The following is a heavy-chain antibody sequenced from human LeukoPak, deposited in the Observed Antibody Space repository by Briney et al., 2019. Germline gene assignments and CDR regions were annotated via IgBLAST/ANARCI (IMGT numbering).Heavy chain of an antibody. CDR3: ARVIAAAGRGNWFDP. CDR1: GYSFTSYW. CDR2: IYPGDSDT. D-gene: IGHD6-13*01. V-gene: IGHV5-51*01. Sequence: GESRKISCKGSGYSFTSYWIGWVRQMPGKGLEWMGIIYPGDSDTRYSPSFQGQVTISADKSISTAYLQWSSLKASDTAMYYCARVIAAAGRGNWFDPWGQGNLVTVSS. J-gene: IGHJ5*02.